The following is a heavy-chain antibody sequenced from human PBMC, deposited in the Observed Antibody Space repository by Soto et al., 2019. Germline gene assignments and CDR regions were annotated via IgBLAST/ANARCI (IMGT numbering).Heavy chain of an antibody. Sequence: GGSLRLSCSASGFTFSIYGMHWFRQAPGKGLEWVAVIWYDGSNKYYADSVKGRFTISRDNSKNTLYLQMNSLRAEDTAVYYCARDRYGVAGYWGQGTLVTVSS. CDR3: ARDRYGVAGY. D-gene: IGHD3-16*02. CDR2: IWYDGSNK. J-gene: IGHJ4*02. V-gene: IGHV3-33*01. CDR1: GFTFSIYG.